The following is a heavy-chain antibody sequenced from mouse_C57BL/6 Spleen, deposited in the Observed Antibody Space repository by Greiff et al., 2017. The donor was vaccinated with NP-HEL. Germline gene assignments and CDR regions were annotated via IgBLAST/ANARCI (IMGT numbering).Heavy chain of an antibody. CDR1: GYTFTSYW. CDR2: IYPGSGST. Sequence: QVQLQQPGAELVKPGASVKMSCKASGYTFTSYWITWVKQRPGHGLEWIGDIYPGSGSTNYNEKFKSKATLTVDTSSSTAYMQLSSLTSEDSAVYYWARGLYYYGSSYWYFDVWGTGTTVTVSS. D-gene: IGHD1-1*01. V-gene: IGHV1-55*01. CDR3: ARGLYYYGSSYWYFDV. J-gene: IGHJ1*03.